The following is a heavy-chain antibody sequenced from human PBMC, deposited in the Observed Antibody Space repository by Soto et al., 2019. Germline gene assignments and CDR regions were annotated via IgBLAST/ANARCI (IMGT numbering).Heavy chain of an antibody. J-gene: IGHJ2*01. CDR3: AWRDGYNRYFDL. V-gene: IGHV4-30-2*01. Sequence: QVQLQESGSGLVKPSQTLSLTCAVSGGSLSTGGCSWSWVRLPPGRALAWIGYIFDTGKTYSSASPKSRVTMSVDRAQNQFSLRLESVTAADTAIYCCAWRDGYNRYFDLWGRGTLVTFSS. D-gene: IGHD5-12*01. CDR2: IFDTGKT. CDR1: GGSLSTGGCS.